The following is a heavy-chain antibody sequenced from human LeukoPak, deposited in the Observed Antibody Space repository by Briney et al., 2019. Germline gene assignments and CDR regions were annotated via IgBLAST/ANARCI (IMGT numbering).Heavy chain of an antibody. CDR3: ARESQGSGWRPDFDY. CDR2: IWYDGSNK. V-gene: IGHV3-33*01. D-gene: IGHD6-19*01. J-gene: IGHJ4*02. CDR1: GFTFSSYG. Sequence: GGSLRLSCAASGFTFSSYGMHWVRQAPGKGLEWVAVIWYDGSNKYYADSVKGRFTISRDNSKNTLYLQMNSLRAEDTAVYYCARESQGSGWRPDFDYWGQGTLVTVSS.